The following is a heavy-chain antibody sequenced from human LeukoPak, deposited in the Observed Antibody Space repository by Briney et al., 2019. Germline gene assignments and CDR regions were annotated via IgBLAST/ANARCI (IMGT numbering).Heavy chain of an antibody. CDR2: IYSGGST. CDR3: ARWARSELWFGEFAAWDY. V-gene: IGHV3-66*01. Sequence: AGGSLRLSCAASGFSFTTSGMSWVRQAPGKGLEWVSVIYSGGSTYYADSVKGRFTISRDNSKNTLYLQMNSLRAEDTAVYYCARWARSELWFGEFAAWDYWGQGTLVTVSS. J-gene: IGHJ4*02. CDR1: GFSFTTSG. D-gene: IGHD3-10*01.